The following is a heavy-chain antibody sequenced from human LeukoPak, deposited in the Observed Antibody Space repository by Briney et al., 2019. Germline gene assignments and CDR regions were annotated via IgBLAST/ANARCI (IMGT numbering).Heavy chain of an antibody. CDR1: GLTFSSYA. V-gene: IGHV3-23*01. D-gene: IGHD1-26*01. CDR3: AKSVSPGGYVGSLYFFDD. CDR2: ISGGGGTT. J-gene: IGHJ4*02. Sequence: PGGSLRLSCAASGLTFSSYAMSWVRQAPGKGLEWVSTISGGGGTTYYADSVGGQFTISRDNSKNTVSLQMNSLRAEDTAIYYCAKSVSPGGYVGSLYFFDDWGQGTLVTVSS.